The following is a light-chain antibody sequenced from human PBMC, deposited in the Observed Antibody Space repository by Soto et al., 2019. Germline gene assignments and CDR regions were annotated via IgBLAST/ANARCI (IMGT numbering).Light chain of an antibody. V-gene: IGKV3-20*01. CDR2: GAS. Sequence: EIVLTQSPGTLSLSPGERATLSCRASQIISSRYLAWYQQKPGQAPRLLMYGASKRATGIPDRFSGSGSGTDFTLTINRLETEDFAVYYCQQYGSALTWTFGQGTKVEIK. CDR3: QQYGSALTWT. CDR1: QIISSRY. J-gene: IGKJ1*01.